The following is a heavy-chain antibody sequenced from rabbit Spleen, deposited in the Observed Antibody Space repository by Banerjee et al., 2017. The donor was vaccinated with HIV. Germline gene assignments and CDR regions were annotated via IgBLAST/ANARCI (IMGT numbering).Heavy chain of an antibody. CDR3: ARDAGSYDYIDGYFSL. J-gene: IGHJ4*01. D-gene: IGHD8-1*01. CDR2: IYTANNKN. V-gene: IGHV1S45*01. Sequence: QEQLVESGGGLVQPGASLTLTCTASGFSFSSSYDMCWVRQAPGKGLEWIGCIYTANNKNYYASWAKGRFTISKTSSTMVTLQMTSLTAADTATYFCARDAGSYDYIDGYFSLWGPGTLVTVS. CDR1: GFSFSSSYD.